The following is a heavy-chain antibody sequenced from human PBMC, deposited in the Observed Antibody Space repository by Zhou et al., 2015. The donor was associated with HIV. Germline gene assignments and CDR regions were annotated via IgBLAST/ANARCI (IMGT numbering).Heavy chain of an antibody. D-gene: IGHD6-6*01. V-gene: IGHV1-69*12. CDR1: GGTFSSYA. CDR2: IIPIFGTA. J-gene: IGHJ5*02. CDR3: ARDWGLGEYSSSSVGWFDP. Sequence: QVQLVQSGAEVKKPGSSVKVSCKASGGTFSSYAISWVRQAPGQGLEWMGGIIPIFGTANYAQKFQGRVTITADESTSTAYMELSSLRSEDTAVYYCARDWGLGEYSSSSVGWFDPWGQGTLVTVSS.